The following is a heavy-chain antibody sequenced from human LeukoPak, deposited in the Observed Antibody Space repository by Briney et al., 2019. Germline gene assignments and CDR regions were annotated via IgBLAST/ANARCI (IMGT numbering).Heavy chain of an antibody. CDR2: ISYDGSNK. Sequence: GRSLRLSCAASGFTFSSYGMHWVRQAPGKGLEWVAVISYDGSNKYYADSVKGRFTISRDNSKNTLYLQMNSLRAEDTAVYYCAKGQAVDDYRGQGTLVTVSS. V-gene: IGHV3-30*18. CDR3: AKGQAVDDY. CDR1: GFTFSSYG. J-gene: IGHJ4*02. D-gene: IGHD6-19*01.